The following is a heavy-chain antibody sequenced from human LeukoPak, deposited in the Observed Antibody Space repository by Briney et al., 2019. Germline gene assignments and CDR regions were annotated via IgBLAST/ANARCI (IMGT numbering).Heavy chain of an antibody. D-gene: IGHD4-17*01. V-gene: IGHV4-61*02. CDR2: IYTSGST. Sequence: SETLSLTCTVSGGSISSSSYYWSWIRQPAGKGLEWIGRIYTSGSTNYNPSLKSRVTMSVDTSKNQFSLKLSSVTAADTAVYYCARSADHDYGDYAAFPADYYYMDVWGKGTTVTVSS. J-gene: IGHJ6*03. CDR1: GGSISSSSYY. CDR3: ARSADHDYGDYAAFPADYYYMDV.